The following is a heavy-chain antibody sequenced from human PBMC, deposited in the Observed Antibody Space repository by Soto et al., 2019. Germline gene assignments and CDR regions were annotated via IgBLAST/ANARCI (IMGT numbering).Heavy chain of an antibody. CDR1: GYTFTGFY. J-gene: IGHJ4*02. Sequence: QVQLVQSGAEVKKPGASVMVSCKASGYTFTGFYIHWVRQAPGQGLEWVGWINPNNGGTNYAQKFQAGVTMTRDTSITTAYMELSRLTSDDTALYFCARQGSNSDFDFWGQGTLVTVSS. V-gene: IGHV1-2*02. D-gene: IGHD2-8*01. CDR2: INPNNGGT. CDR3: ARQGSNSDFDF.